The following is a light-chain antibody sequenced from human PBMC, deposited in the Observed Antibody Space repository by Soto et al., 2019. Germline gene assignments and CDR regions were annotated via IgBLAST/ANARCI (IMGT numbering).Light chain of an antibody. CDR2: GSS. CDR1: SSNIGAGYD. V-gene: IGLV1-40*01. Sequence: QSVLTQPPSVSGAPGQRVTISCTGSSSNIGAGYDVHWYQQLPGTAPKLHIYGSSDRPSGVPDRFSGSKSGTSASLAITGLQAEDEAVYYCQSYDSSLSGYVFGTGTKVTVL. J-gene: IGLJ1*01. CDR3: QSYDSSLSGYV.